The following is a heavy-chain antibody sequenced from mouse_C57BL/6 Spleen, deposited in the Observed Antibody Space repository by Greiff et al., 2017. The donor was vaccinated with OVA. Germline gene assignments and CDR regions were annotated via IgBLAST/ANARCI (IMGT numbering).Heavy chain of an antibody. J-gene: IGHJ4*01. Sequence: VQLQQSGPELVKPGASVKISCKASGYTFTDYYMNWVKQSHGKSLEWIGDINPNNGGTSYNQKFKGKATLTVDKSSSTAYMELRSLTSEDSAVYYCARYYRHAMDYWGQGTSVTVSS. CDR1: GYTFTDYY. V-gene: IGHV1-26*01. CDR3: ARYYRHAMDY. D-gene: IGHD2-12*01. CDR2: INPNNGGT.